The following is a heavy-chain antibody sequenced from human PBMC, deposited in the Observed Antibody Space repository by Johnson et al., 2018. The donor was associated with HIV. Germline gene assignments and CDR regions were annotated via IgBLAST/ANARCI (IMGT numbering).Heavy chain of an antibody. D-gene: IGHD6-6*01. CDR2: IKQDGSET. CDR3: ARDRGYSSSSANAFDI. CDR1: GFSIRGHW. Sequence: VQLVESGGGLVQPGGSLRLSCAASGFSIRGHWMSWLRQAPGKGLEWVANIKQDGSETNYVDSVKGRFTISRDNSKNTLYLQMNSRRAEDTAVYYCARDRGYSSSSANAFDIWGQGTMVTVSS. J-gene: IGHJ3*02. V-gene: IGHV3-7*01.